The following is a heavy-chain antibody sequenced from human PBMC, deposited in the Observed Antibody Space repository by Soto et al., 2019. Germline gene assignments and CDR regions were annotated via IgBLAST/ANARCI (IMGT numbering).Heavy chain of an antibody. D-gene: IGHD5-18*01. CDR1: GFTFSSYG. CDR3: AKNVDTAMDPTYYYYYYGMDV. CDR2: ISYDGSNK. J-gene: IGHJ6*02. Sequence: QVQLVESGGGVVQPGRSLRLSCAASGFTFSSYGMHWVRQAPGKGLEWVAVISYDGSNKYYADSVKGRFTISRDNSKNTLYLQMNSLRAEDTAVYYCAKNVDTAMDPTYYYYYYGMDVWGQGTTVTVSS. V-gene: IGHV3-30*18.